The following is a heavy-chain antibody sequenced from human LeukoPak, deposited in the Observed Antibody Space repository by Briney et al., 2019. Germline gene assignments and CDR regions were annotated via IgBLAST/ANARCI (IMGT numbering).Heavy chain of an antibody. Sequence: GGSLRLSCAASGFTFSSYWMHWVRQAPGKGLVWVSRINSDGSSTSYADSVKGRFTISRDNAKNTLYLQMNSLRAEDTAVYYCARGEKNDYGDYVLDYWGQGTLVTVSS. D-gene: IGHD4-17*01. CDR2: INSDGSST. CDR1: GFTFSSYW. V-gene: IGHV3-74*01. J-gene: IGHJ4*02. CDR3: ARGEKNDYGDYVLDY.